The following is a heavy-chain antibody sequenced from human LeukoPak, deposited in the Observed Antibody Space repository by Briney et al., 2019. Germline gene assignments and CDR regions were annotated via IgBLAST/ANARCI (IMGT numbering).Heavy chain of an antibody. CDR1: GGSISSYY. CDR2: IYYSGST. CDR3: ARDRGGYCSGGSCYWSRDYYFDY. D-gene: IGHD2-15*01. J-gene: IGHJ4*02. V-gene: IGHV4-59*01. Sequence: SETLSLTCTVSGGSISSYYWSWIRQPSGKGLEWIGYIYYSGSTNYNPSPKSRVTISVDTSKNQFSLKLSSVTAADTAVYYCARDRGGYCSGGSCYWSRDYYFDYWGQGTLVTVSS.